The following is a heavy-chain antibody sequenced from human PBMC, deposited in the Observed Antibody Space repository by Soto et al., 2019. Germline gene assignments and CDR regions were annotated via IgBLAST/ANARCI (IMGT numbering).Heavy chain of an antibody. J-gene: IGHJ4*02. CDR1: GFTFSSYV. CDR2: ISYDGSNK. V-gene: IGHV3-30*03. Sequence: GGSLRLSCAASGFTFSSYVMHWVRQAPGKGLEWVALISYDGSNKYYADSVKGRFTISRDNPKNTLYLQMNSLRDEDTAVYYCNRWSDGSSYSYCWGQGTLVTVSS. CDR3: NRWSDGSSYSYC. D-gene: IGHD3-22*01.